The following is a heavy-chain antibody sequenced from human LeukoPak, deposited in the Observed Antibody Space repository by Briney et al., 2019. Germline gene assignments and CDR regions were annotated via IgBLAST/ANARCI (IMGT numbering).Heavy chain of an antibody. J-gene: IGHJ3*02. D-gene: IGHD3-10*01. CDR1: GFTFDDYA. CDR2: ISWNSGSI. Sequence: GGSLRLSCAASGFTFDDYAMHWVRQAPGKGLEWVSGISWNSGSIGYADSVKGRFTISRDNAKNSLYLQMNSLRAEDTALYYCAKDRRGRTHASDIWGQGTMVTVSS. CDR3: AKDRRGRTHASDI. V-gene: IGHV3-9*01.